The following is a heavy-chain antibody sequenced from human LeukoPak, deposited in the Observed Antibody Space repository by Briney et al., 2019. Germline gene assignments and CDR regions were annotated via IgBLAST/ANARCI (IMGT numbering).Heavy chain of an antibody. CDR1: GDPINTYH. Sequence: PSETLSLTCTVSGDPINTYHWSGIRQPPGKGLEWIGYMDYSGTTDYHPSLKSRVTISLDTSKNQFSLHLRSVTAADTAMYYCARAQPHRPPPPSENWFDPWGQGTLVIVSS. CDR2: MDYSGTT. V-gene: IGHV4-59*01. D-gene: IGHD6-6*01. CDR3: ARAQPHRPPPPSENWFDP. J-gene: IGHJ5*02.